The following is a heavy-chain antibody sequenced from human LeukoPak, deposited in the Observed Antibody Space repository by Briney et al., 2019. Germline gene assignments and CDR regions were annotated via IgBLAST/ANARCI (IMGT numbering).Heavy chain of an antibody. CDR3: ARGYYDSGGHGHYYFDY. V-gene: IGHV3-7*01. D-gene: IGHD3-22*01. J-gene: IGHJ4*02. Sequence: GGSLRLSCAVSGCTFSSYWMSWVRQAPGKGLEWVANIKQDGSDKYYVDSVKGRFTISRDNGKNSLSLQMNSLRAEDTAVYYCARGYYDSGGHGHYYFDYWGQGTLVTVSS. CDR1: GCTFSSYW. CDR2: IKQDGSDK.